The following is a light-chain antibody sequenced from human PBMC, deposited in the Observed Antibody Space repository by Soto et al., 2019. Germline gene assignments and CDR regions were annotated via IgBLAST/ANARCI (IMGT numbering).Light chain of an antibody. V-gene: IGLV1-40*01. J-gene: IGLJ1*01. CDR1: TSNIGADYH. Sequence: QSALTRPPSVSGAPGQRVTIFCTGSTSNIGADYHVHWYRQLPGTAPRLLIYGNTNRPSGVPGRFSGSKSGTSASLAITGLQAEDEGNYYCQSYDTSPRAYVFGTGTKVTVX. CDR2: GNT. CDR3: QSYDTSPRAYV.